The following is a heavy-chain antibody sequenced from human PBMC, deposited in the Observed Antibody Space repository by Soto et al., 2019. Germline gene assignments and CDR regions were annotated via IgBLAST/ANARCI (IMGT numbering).Heavy chain of an antibody. J-gene: IGHJ4*02. CDR3: ARLEGLATISYYFDF. CDR2: INHSGIT. Sequence: SETLSLTCTVYDGSFSGYFWTWIRQPPGKGLEWIGEINHSGITKYNPSLQTRVTISLDKSRSQFSLKLNSVTAADSAVYFCARLEGLATISYYFDFWGPGALVTVSS. CDR1: DGSFSGYF. V-gene: IGHV4-34*01. D-gene: IGHD3-9*01.